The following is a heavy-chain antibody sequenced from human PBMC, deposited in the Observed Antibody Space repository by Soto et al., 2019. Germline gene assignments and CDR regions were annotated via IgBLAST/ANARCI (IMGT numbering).Heavy chain of an antibody. D-gene: IGHD4-17*01. CDR2: IIPIFGTA. CDR1: GGTFSIYA. V-gene: IGHV1-69*13. CDR3: ARNCGDSKSFDY. J-gene: IGHJ4*02. Sequence: SVKVSCKASGGTFSIYAISCVLQSAGQGREWMGGIIPIFGTANYAQKFQGRVTITADESTSTAYMELSSLRSEDTAVYYCARNCGDSKSFDYWGQGSLVTVSS.